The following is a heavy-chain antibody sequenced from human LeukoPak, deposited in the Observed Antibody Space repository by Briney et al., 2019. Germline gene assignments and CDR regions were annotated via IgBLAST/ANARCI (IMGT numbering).Heavy chain of an antibody. CDR3: ARLDDYGDLGY. CDR1: GGSISSSSYS. D-gene: IGHD4-17*01. V-gene: IGHV4-30-4*07. Sequence: SETLSLTCTVSGGSISSSSYSWSWIRQPPGKGLEWIGYIYYSGSTCYNPSLKSRVTISVDTSKNQFSLKLSSVTAADTAVYYCARLDDYGDLGYWGQGTLVTVSS. J-gene: IGHJ4*02. CDR2: IYYSGST.